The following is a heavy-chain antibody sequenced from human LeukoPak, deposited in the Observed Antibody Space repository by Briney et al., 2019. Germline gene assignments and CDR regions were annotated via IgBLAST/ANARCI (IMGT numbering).Heavy chain of an antibody. CDR2: IHNGGDT. Sequence: GGSLRLSCTASGFSVSANYMSWVRQAPGKGLEWVSVIHNGGDTYYADSVKGRFTISRDNSKNTLYLQMNSLRAEDTAVYYCARERYCSGASCPNSNRYFDFWGQATLVTVSS. CDR3: ARERYCSGASCPNSNRYFDF. V-gene: IGHV3-66*02. CDR1: GFSVSANY. J-gene: IGHJ4*02. D-gene: IGHD2-15*01.